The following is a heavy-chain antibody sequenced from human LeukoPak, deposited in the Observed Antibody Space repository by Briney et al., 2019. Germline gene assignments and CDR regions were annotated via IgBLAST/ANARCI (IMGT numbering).Heavy chain of an antibody. CDR2: ISTDGKST. CDR1: GFTFSSYA. J-gene: IGHJ6*02. CDR3: ARDAVDTANAV. Sequence: PPGGSLRLSCAASGFTFSSYAMSWVRQAPGKGLMWVSLISTDGKSTRYAESVKGRFTISRDNAKNTLYLQMNSLRAEDTAVYYCARDAVDTANAVWGQGTTVTVSS. V-gene: IGHV3-74*01. D-gene: IGHD5-18*01.